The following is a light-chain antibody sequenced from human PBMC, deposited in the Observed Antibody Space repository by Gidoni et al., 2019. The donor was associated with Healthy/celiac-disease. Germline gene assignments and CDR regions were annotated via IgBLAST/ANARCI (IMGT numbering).Light chain of an antibody. CDR1: SSDVGGYNY. J-gene: IGLJ1*01. CDR3: SADAGSNTFVV. V-gene: IGLV2-8*01. Sequence: QSALTQPPSASGCPAQSVTITRTGTSSDVGGYNYVSCSQQHPGKAPNLMIYEVSKRPSGVPDRCSGSKSGNTASLTVSGLQAEDEADYYCSADAGSNTFVVFGTGTKVTVL. CDR2: EVS.